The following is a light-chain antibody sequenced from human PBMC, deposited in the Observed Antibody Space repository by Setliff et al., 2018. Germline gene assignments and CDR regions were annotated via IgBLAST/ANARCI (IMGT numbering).Light chain of an antibody. Sequence: QFVLTQPASVSGSPGQSITISCTGSSTDVGRYIFVSWYQQHPGKAPRLMIFDVSNRPSGVSNRFSGSKSGSTASLTISGLQPEDEADYYCSSYTSSSTRVFGTGTKVTVL. CDR1: STDVGRYIF. CDR3: SSYTSSSTRV. V-gene: IGLV2-14*03. CDR2: DVS. J-gene: IGLJ1*01.